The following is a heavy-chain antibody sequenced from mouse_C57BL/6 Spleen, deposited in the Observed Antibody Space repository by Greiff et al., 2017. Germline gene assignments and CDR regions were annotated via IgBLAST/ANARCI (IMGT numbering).Heavy chain of an antibody. D-gene: IGHD1-1*01. J-gene: IGHJ4*01. CDR1: GYAFSSSW. CDR3: ARSTTVVAEDAMDY. Sequence: QVQLQQSGPELVKPGASVKISCKASGYAFSSSWMNWVKQRPGKGLEWIGRIYPGAGDTNYNGKFKGKATLTADKSSSTTYVQLRSKRSEDSAVYFCARSTTVVAEDAMDYWGQGTSVTVSS. V-gene: IGHV1-82*01. CDR2: IYPGAGDT.